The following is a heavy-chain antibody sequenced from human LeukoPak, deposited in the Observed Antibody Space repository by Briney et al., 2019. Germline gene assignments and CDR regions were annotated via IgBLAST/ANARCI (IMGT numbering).Heavy chain of an antibody. CDR2: IKQDGSEK. CDR3: ARDGVVVAASYYYYMDV. J-gene: IGHJ6*03. Sequence: PGGSLRLSCAASGFTFSSYWMSWVRQAPGKGLEWVANIKQDGSEKYYVDSVKGRFTISRDNAKNSLYLQMNSLRAEDTAVYYCARDGVVVAASYYYYMDVWGRGTTVTVSS. D-gene: IGHD2-15*01. CDR1: GFTFSSYW. V-gene: IGHV3-7*01.